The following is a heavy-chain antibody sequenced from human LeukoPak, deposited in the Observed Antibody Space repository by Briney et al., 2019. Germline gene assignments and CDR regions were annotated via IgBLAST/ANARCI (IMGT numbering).Heavy chain of an antibody. J-gene: IGHJ6*03. CDR1: GFTFSSDW. D-gene: IGHD2-8*01. CDR3: AKGGYGNGRYYYYYMDV. V-gene: IGHV3-23*01. CDR2: FSFNGEST. Sequence: QSGGSLRLSCIASGFTFSSDWMTWVRQAPGKGLEWVSSFSFNGESTYYADSAKGRFTISRDNSKYTLYLQMNSLRAEDTAVYYCAKGGYGNGRYYYYYMDVWGEGTTVTVSS.